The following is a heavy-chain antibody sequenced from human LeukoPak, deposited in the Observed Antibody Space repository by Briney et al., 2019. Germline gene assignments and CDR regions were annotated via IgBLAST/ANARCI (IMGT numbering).Heavy chain of an antibody. CDR2: ISAYNGNT. CDR1: GYTFTSYG. D-gene: IGHD2-21*02. CDR3: ARLLAYCGGDCYYY. V-gene: IGHV1-18*01. J-gene: IGHJ4*02. Sequence: APVKVSCKASGYTFTSYGISWVRQAPGQGLEWMGWISAYNGNTNYAQKLQGRVTMTTDTSTSTAYMELRSLRSDDTAVYYCARLLAYCGGDCYYYWGQGTLVTVSS.